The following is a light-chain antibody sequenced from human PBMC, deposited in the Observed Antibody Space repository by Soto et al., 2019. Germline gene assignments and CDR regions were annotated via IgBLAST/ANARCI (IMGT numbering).Light chain of an antibody. V-gene: IGLV2-14*03. CDR3: SSYTSASAFVL. Sequence: QSGLTQPASVSGSPGQSITISCTGTSSDIGGYNDVSWYQQHPGKAPKLVIYDVSHRPSGISNRFSGSKSANTASLTVSGLQAEDEADYYCSSYTSASAFVLFGGGTKVTVL. CDR2: DVS. J-gene: IGLJ2*01. CDR1: SSDIGGYND.